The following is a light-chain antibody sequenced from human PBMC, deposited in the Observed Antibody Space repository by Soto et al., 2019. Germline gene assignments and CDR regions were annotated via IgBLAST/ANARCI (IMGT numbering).Light chain of an antibody. CDR3: MQTKQLPVT. J-gene: IGKJ1*01. CDR1: QFLSSY. Sequence: EVVLTQSPVTLSLSPGERASLSCRASQFLSSYLAWYQQIPGQPPRLLIYEVSNRFSGVPDRFSGSGSGTDFTLKISRVETDDVGLYFCMQTKQLPVTFGQGTKVHIK. CDR2: EVS. V-gene: IGKV3-11*01.